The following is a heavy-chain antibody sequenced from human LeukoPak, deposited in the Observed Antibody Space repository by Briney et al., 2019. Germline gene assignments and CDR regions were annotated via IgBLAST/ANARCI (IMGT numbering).Heavy chain of an antibody. CDR3: AGGSGWVTDS. V-gene: IGHV3-30*02. Sequence: PGGSLRLSCAASGFTFSSYGMHWVRQAPGKGLEWVAFIRYDGTIKYYADSVKGRFTISRDNAKNSLYLQMNSLRAEDTAVYFCAGGSGWVTDSWGQGTLVTVSA. D-gene: IGHD6-19*01. J-gene: IGHJ4*02. CDR2: IRYDGTIK. CDR1: GFTFSSYG.